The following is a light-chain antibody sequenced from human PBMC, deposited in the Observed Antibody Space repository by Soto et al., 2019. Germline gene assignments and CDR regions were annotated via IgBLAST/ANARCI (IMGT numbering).Light chain of an antibody. J-gene: IGKJ4*02. CDR1: QSVSSY. CDR2: DAS. Sequence: EIVLTQSPATLSLSPGERATLSCRANQSVSSYLAWYQQKPGQAPRLLIYDASNSATGTPARFSGSGSGTDFTLTISSLEPEDFAVYYCQQRSNWPLTFGGGTKVDIK. V-gene: IGKV3-11*01. CDR3: QQRSNWPLT.